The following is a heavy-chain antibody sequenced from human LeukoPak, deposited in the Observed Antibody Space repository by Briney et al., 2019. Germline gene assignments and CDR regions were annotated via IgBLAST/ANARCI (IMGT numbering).Heavy chain of an antibody. CDR1: GFTFVDYA. Sequence: GGSLRLSCAASGFTFVDYAMHWVRQAPGKGLEWVSLISWDGGSTYYADSVKGRFTISRDNSKNSLYLQMNSLRAEDTALYYCARARRVTANYYYMDVWGKGTTVTVSS. CDR3: ARARRVTANYYYMDV. D-gene: IGHD2-21*02. J-gene: IGHJ6*03. V-gene: IGHV3-43D*03. CDR2: ISWDGGST.